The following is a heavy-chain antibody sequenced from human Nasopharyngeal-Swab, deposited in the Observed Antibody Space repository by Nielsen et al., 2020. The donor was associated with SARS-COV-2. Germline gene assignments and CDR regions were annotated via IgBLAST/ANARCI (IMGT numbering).Heavy chain of an antibody. J-gene: IGHJ5*02. CDR3: AKAGWGGRYFDWHKS. CDR2: ISWNSGSI. Sequence: SLKISCAASGFTFDDYAMHWVRQAPGKGLEWVSGISWNSGSIGYANSVKGRFTISRDNAKNSLYLQMNSLRAEDTAVYYCAKAGWGGRYFDWHKSWGQGTLVTVSS. D-gene: IGHD3-9*01. V-gene: IGHV3-9*01. CDR1: GFTFDDYA.